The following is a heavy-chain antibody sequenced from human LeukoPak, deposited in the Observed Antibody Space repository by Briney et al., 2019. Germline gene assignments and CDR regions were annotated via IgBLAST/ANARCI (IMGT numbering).Heavy chain of an antibody. CDR3: VRGYSGYENDY. CDR2: INPSGGRS. V-gene: IGHV1-46*03. Sequence: ASVKVSCKASGYTFTNYYIHWVRQAPGQGPEWMGIINPSGGRSSHAQKFQGRLTMTRDTSTGTVYMELYSLRSEDTAVYYCVRGYSGYENDYWGQGTLVTVSS. J-gene: IGHJ4*02. CDR1: GYTFTNYY. D-gene: IGHD5-12*01.